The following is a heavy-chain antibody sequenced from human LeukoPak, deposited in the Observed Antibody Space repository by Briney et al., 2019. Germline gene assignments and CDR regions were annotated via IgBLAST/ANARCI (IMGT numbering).Heavy chain of an antibody. D-gene: IGHD3-16*01. V-gene: IGHV1-3*01. J-gene: IGHJ6*02. Sequence: AAVKVSCKASGYTFTSYAMHWVRQAPGQRLECMGWINAGNGNTNYSQKFQGRVTITRDTSASTAYMGLSSVRSEDTAVYYCARGLGGANGMDVWGQGTTVTVSS. CDR1: GYTFTSYA. CDR2: INAGNGNT. CDR3: ARGLGGANGMDV.